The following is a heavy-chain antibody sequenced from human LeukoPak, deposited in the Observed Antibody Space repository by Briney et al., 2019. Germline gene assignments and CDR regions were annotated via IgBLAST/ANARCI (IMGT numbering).Heavy chain of an antibody. V-gene: IGHV3-74*01. Sequence: GASGITFNNYWMHWVRQAPGKGLVWVSRINSDGSSTSYADSVKGRFTISRDNAKNTLYLQMNSLRAEDTAVYYCARVLRPWYFDLWGRGTLVTVSS. J-gene: IGHJ2*01. CDR3: ARVLRPWYFDL. CDR2: INSDGSST. CDR1: GITFNNYW. D-gene: IGHD2/OR15-2a*01.